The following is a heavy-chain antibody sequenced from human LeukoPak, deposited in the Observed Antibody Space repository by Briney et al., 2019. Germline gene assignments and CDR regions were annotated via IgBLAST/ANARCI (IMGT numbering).Heavy chain of an antibody. CDR2: ISISSSYI. J-gene: IGHJ6*03. Sequence: GGSLRLSCAASGFTFSRYSMNWVRQAPGKGLEWVSSISISSSYIYYADSVKGRFTMSRDNAKNTLYLQMNSLRAEDTAVYYCARDLVAGTSSYYYYYMDVWGKGTTVTVSS. V-gene: IGHV3-21*01. CDR3: ARDLVAGTSSYYYYYMDV. CDR1: GFTFSRYS. D-gene: IGHD6-19*01.